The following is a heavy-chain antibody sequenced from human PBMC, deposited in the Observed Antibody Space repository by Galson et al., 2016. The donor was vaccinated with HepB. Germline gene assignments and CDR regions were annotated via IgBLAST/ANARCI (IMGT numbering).Heavy chain of an antibody. Sequence: TFSSYAISWVRQAPGRGLEWMGGIIPIFGTANYAQKFQGRVTITADKSTSTAYMELSSLRSEDTAVYYCASPYYDFWSGYYPSYYYYGMDVWGQGTTVTVSS. CDR3: ASPYYDFWSGYYPSYYYYGMDV. CDR2: IIPIFGTA. D-gene: IGHD3-3*01. J-gene: IGHJ6*02. CDR1: TFSSYA. V-gene: IGHV1-69*06.